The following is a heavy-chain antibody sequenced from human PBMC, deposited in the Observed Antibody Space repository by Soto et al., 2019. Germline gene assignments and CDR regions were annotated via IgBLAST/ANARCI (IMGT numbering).Heavy chain of an antibody. CDR2: INTGNGTT. Sequence: QVQFLQSGAELKKPGASVKVSCKTSGYIFSDYPIHWVRQAPGRGLAWVAWINTGNGTTRYSPRLQGRVTLRTDPSASTVNMHLTGLRIEDTAVYYCASNAFDYWCQGTMVAVS. V-gene: IGHV1-3*04. J-gene: IGHJ4*02. CDR1: GYIFSDYP. CDR3: ASNAFDY.